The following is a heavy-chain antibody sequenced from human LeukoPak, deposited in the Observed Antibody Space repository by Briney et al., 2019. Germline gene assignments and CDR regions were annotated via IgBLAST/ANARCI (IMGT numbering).Heavy chain of an antibody. V-gene: IGHV3-23*01. Sequence: GGSLRLSCAASGFTFSSYAMSWVRQAPGKGLEWASAISGSGGSTYYADSVKGRFTISRDNSKNTLYLQMNSLRAEDTAVYYCAKGRPTYYYDSSGYGFDYWGQGTLVTVSS. J-gene: IGHJ4*02. CDR3: AKGRPTYYYDSSGYGFDY. D-gene: IGHD3-22*01. CDR2: ISGSGGST. CDR1: GFTFSSYA.